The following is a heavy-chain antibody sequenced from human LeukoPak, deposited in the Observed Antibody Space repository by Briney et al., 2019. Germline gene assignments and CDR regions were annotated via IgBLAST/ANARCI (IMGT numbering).Heavy chain of an antibody. Sequence: GGSLRLSCAASGFTFSSYSMNWVRQAPGKGLEWVSYISSSSSTIYYADSVKGRFTISRDNAKNSLYLQMNSLRAEDTAVYYCAGSRDGYKAGFDYWGQGTLVTVSS. J-gene: IGHJ4*02. V-gene: IGHV3-48*04. CDR2: ISSSSSTI. CDR1: GFTFSSYS. D-gene: IGHD5-24*01. CDR3: AGSRDGYKAGFDY.